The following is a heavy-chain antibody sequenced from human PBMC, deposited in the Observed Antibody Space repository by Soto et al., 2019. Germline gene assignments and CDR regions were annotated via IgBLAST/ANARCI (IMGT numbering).Heavy chain of an antibody. J-gene: IGHJ4*02. CDR2: ITAGNGHT. CDR1: AYTFTSYG. Sequence: VASVKVSCKASAYTFTSYGITWVRQAPGQGLEWMGRITAGNGHTEYSQKFQGRVTITSDTSANVAYMDLSSLTSEDTAVYYCARSIVVVTAADYWGQGTLVTVSS. CDR3: ARSIVVVTAADY. V-gene: IGHV1-18*04. D-gene: IGHD2-21*02.